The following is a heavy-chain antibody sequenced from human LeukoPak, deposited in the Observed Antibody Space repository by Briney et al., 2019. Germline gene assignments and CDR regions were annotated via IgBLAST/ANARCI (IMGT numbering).Heavy chain of an antibody. D-gene: IGHD3-9*01. CDR2: ISSSGSTI. CDR1: GFTFSDYY. V-gene: IGHV3-11*01. CDR3: ARGVSYDILTGPRDAFDI. J-gene: IGHJ3*02. Sequence: GGSLRLSCAASGFTFSDYYMSWIRQAPGKGLEWVSYISSSGSTIYYADSVKGRFTISRDNAKNSLYLQMNSLRAEDTAVYYCARGVSYDILTGPRDAFDIWCQGTMVTVSS.